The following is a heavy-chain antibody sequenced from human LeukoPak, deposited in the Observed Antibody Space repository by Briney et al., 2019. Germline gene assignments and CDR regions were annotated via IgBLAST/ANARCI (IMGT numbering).Heavy chain of an antibody. CDR1: GFTFNSNW. CDR3: ARDKYYDRYFDS. J-gene: IGHJ4*02. Sequence: GGSLRLSCAASGFTFNSNWMSWVRQAPGKGLKWVANIKQDGSEKYYVDSVKGRFTISRDNAKNSLSLQMNSLRAEDTAVYYCARDKYYDRYFDSWGQGTLVTVSS. D-gene: IGHD3-22*01. CDR2: IKQDGSEK. V-gene: IGHV3-7*01.